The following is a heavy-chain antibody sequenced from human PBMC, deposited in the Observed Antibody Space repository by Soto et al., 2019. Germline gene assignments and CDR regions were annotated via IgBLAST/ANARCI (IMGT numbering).Heavy chain of an antibody. CDR1: GFTFSSYE. CDR3: ARDQLQYYYYGMDV. Sequence: GGSLRLSCAASGFTFSSYEMNWVRQAPGKGLEWVSYISSSGSTIYYADSVKGRFTISRDNAKNSLYLQMNSLRAEDTAVYSCARDQLQYYYYGMDVWGQGTTVTVSS. V-gene: IGHV3-48*03. D-gene: IGHD4-4*01. J-gene: IGHJ6*02. CDR2: ISSSGSTI.